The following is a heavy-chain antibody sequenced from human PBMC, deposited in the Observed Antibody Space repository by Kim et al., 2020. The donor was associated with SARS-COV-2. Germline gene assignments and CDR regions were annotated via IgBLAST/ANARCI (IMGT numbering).Heavy chain of an antibody. CDR2: ISYGGSNK. CDR1: GFTFSSYA. D-gene: IGHD3-10*01. CDR3: AREKLWFGELNGFDP. J-gene: IGHJ5*02. V-gene: IGHV3-30-3*01. Sequence: GGSLRLSCAASGFTFSSYAMHWVRQAPGKGLEWVAVISYGGSNKYYADSVKGRFTISRDNSKNTLYLQMNSLRAEDTAVYYCAREKLWFGELNGFDPWGQGTLVTVSS.